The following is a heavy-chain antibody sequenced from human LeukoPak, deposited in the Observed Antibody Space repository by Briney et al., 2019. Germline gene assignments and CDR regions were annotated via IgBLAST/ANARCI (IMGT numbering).Heavy chain of an antibody. Sequence: GGSLRLSCAASGLTFSDYSMTWVRQAAGKGVFWVSGISGGGGSTYYADSVKGRFTISRDNSRNTLYLQMNSLRAEDTAVYYCAKDAAGPEYWGQGTLVTVSS. V-gene: IGHV3-23*01. J-gene: IGHJ4*02. CDR2: ISGGGGST. CDR1: GLTFSDYS. CDR3: AKDAAGPEY. D-gene: IGHD6-13*01.